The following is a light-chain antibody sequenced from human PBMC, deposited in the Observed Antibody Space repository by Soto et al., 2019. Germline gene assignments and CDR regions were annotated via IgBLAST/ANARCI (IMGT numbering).Light chain of an antibody. CDR2: DAS. J-gene: IGKJ1*01. CDR1: QSISSW. Sequence: DIQMTQSPSTLSASVGDRVAITCRASQSISSWLAWYQQKPGKAPKLLIYDASSLESGVPSRFSGSGSGTEFTLTISSLQPDDFATYYCQQYNSCSGTFGQGTKVENK. V-gene: IGKV1-5*01. CDR3: QQYNSCSGT.